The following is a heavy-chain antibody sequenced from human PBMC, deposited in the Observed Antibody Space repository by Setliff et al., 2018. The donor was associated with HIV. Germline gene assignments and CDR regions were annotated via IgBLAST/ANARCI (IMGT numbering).Heavy chain of an antibody. CDR2: ISAYNGNT. V-gene: IGHV1-18*01. CDR1: GYTFTSYG. Sequence: GASVKVSCKASGYTFTSYGISWVRQAPGQGLEWMGWISAYNGNTNYAQKLQGRVTMTTDTSTSTAYMELGSLRSDDTAVYYCARVPLSYNWNLHYFDYWGQGTLVTVSS. D-gene: IGHD1-20*01. J-gene: IGHJ4*02. CDR3: ARVPLSYNWNLHYFDY.